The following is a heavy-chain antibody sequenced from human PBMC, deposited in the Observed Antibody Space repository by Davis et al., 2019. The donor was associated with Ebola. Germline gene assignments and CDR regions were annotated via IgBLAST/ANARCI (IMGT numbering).Heavy chain of an antibody. Sequence: GESLKISCAASGFTFSSYAMNWVRQAPGKGLDWVSAISGGGGTTYYANSVKGRFTISRDNSKNTLYLQMGSLRAEDTAVYYCANSVVTDWGQGTLVTVSS. CDR2: ISGGGGTT. CDR3: ANSVVTD. CDR1: GFTFSSYA. D-gene: IGHD2-21*02. V-gene: IGHV3-23*01. J-gene: IGHJ1*01.